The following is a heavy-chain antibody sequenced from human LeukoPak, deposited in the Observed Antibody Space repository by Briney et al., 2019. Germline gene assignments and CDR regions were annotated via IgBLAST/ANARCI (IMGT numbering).Heavy chain of an antibody. CDR2: ISYDGSNK. D-gene: IGHD6-6*01. CDR3: ARESLLIIAARPWHYFDY. Sequence: GGSLRLSCAASGFTFSTFAMHWVRQAPGKGLEWVAVISYDGSNKYYADSVKGRFTISRDNSKNTLYLQMNSLRAEDTAVRYCARESLLIIAARPWHYFDYWGQGTLVTVSS. J-gene: IGHJ4*02. V-gene: IGHV3-30*01. CDR1: GFTFSTFA.